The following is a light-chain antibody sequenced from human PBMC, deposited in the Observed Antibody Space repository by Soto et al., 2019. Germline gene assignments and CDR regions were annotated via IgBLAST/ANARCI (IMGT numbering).Light chain of an antibody. CDR1: QSITSSY. J-gene: IGKJ1*01. CDR2: GTI. V-gene: IGKV3-20*01. CDR3: QQYDSPLWT. Sequence: EIVLTQSPGTLSLSPGERATLSCRASQSITSSYLAWYQQKPGQAPRLLISGTISRATGIPDRFSGSGSGTDFTLTISRLEPEDFAVYYCQQYDSPLWTFGQGTKVEIK.